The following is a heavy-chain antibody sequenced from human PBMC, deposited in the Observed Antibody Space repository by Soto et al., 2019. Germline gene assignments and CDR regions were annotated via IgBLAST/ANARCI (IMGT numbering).Heavy chain of an antibody. Sequence: GGSLRLSCAASGFTFSSYAMSWVRQAPGKGLEWVSAISGSGGSTYYADSVKGRFTISRDNSKNTLYLQMNSLRAEDTAVYYCAKGQRITIFGVVIISRALPFDYWGQGTLVTVSS. CDR3: AKGQRITIFGVVIISRALPFDY. J-gene: IGHJ4*02. D-gene: IGHD3-3*01. CDR1: GFTFSSYA. V-gene: IGHV3-23*01. CDR2: ISGSGGST.